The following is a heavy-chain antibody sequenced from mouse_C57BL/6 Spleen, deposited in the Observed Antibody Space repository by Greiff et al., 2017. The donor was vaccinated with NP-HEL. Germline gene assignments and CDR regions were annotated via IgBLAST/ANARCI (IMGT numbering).Heavy chain of an antibody. D-gene: IGHD1-1*01. CDR1: GYTFTSYW. CDR3: AILLRSYPGAY. Sequence: QVQLQQPGAELVKPGASVKVSCKASGYTFTSYWMHWVKQRPGQGLEWIGRIHPSDSDTNYNQKFKGKATLTVDKSSSTAYMQRSSLTSEDSAVYYCAILLRSYPGAYWGQGTLVTVSA. V-gene: IGHV1-74*01. J-gene: IGHJ3*01. CDR2: IHPSDSDT.